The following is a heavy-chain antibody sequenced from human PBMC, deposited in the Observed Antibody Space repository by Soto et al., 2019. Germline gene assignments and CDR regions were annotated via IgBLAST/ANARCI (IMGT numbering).Heavy chain of an antibody. J-gene: IGHJ4*02. Sequence: QLQLQESGSGLVKPSQTLSLTCAVSGGSISSGGYSWSWIRQPPGKGLEWIGYIYHSGSTYYNPSLKSRVPISVDRSKNQFSLKLSSVTAADTAVYYCARVVDGYNPADFDYWGQGTLVTVSS. V-gene: IGHV4-30-2*01. CDR3: ARVVDGYNPADFDY. CDR2: IYHSGST. D-gene: IGHD5-12*01. CDR1: GGSISSGGYS.